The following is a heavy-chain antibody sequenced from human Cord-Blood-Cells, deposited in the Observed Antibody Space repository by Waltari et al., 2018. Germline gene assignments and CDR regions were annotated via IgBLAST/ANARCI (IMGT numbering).Heavy chain of an antibody. J-gene: IGHJ4*02. Sequence: QVQLVESGGGVVQPGRSLRLSCAASGFTFRSYAMHWVRQSPGKGLEWVAVISYDGSNKDYADSVKGRFTISRDNSKNTLYLQMNSLRAEDTAGYYCARGSIAARLDYWGQGTLVTVSS. CDR2: ISYDGSNK. D-gene: IGHD6-6*01. V-gene: IGHV3-30-3*01. CDR1: GFTFRSYA. CDR3: ARGSIAARLDY.